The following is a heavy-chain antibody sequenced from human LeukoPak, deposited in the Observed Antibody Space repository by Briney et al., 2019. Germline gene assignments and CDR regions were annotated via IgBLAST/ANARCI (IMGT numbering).Heavy chain of an antibody. J-gene: IGHJ4*02. CDR1: GFPFNTHF. V-gene: IGHV3-64D*06. CDR2: ISTNGETT. Sequence: GGSLRLSCSASGFPFNTHFMHWVRQTPGKALEYVSPISTNGETTFYADSVTGRFTISRDNSQNTLYLQMSSLRPDDTAVYYCAKRISGSGSLLPNDYWGQGTLVTVSS. CDR3: AKRISGSGSLLPNDY. D-gene: IGHD3-10*01.